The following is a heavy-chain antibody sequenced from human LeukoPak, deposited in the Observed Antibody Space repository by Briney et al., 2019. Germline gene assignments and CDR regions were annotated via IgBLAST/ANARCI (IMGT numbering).Heavy chain of an antibody. CDR1: GYTFTSYG. D-gene: IGHD3-22*01. J-gene: IGHJ5*02. CDR3: ARDHYYDSSGYHTNWFDP. CDR2: FIPILGTA. Sequence: GASVKVSCKASGYTFTSYGISWVRQAPGQGLEWMGVFIPILGTANSTQKFQDRVTITADISTNTVYMELSSLRSEDTAVYYCARDHYYDSSGYHTNWFDPWGQGTLVTVSS. V-gene: IGHV1-69*10.